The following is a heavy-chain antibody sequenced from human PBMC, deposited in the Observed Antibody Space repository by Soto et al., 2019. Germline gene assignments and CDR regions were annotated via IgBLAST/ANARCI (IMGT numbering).Heavy chain of an antibody. Sequence: SAALSGRSSGSGGSVVVGGCQWSRIRKSAGEGLEWIGYLYSPGNTNSNPSLKRRVTISVDTSKNEFSMKLPSVTAADTALYFCARLQFYDFWSGSVPMDVWGQGPSVTVYS. V-gene: IGHV4-61*08. CDR1: GGSVVVGGCQ. CDR2: LYSPGNT. D-gene: IGHD3-3*01. CDR3: ARLQFYDFWSGSVPMDV. J-gene: IGHJ6*02.